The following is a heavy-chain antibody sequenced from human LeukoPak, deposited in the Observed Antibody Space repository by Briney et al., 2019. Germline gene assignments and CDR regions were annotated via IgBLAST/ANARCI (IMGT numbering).Heavy chain of an antibody. Sequence: GGSLRLSCAASGFTFISYGMHWVRQAPGKGLEWVAFIRYDGSNKYYADSVKGRFTISRDNSKNTLYLQMNSLRAEDTAVYYCANAGIAVAGTIVDWGQGTLVTVSS. CDR2: IRYDGSNK. V-gene: IGHV3-30*02. J-gene: IGHJ4*02. CDR1: GFTFISYG. D-gene: IGHD6-19*01. CDR3: ANAGIAVAGTIVD.